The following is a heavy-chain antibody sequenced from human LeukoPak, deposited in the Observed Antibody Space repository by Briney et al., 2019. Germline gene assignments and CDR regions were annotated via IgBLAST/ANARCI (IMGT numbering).Heavy chain of an antibody. Sequence: ASVKVSCKASGYTFTGYYMHWVRQAPGQGLEWMGRINPNSGGTNYAQKFQGRVTMTRGTSISTAYMELSRLRSDDTAVYYCARVGYSSGWSDYWGRGTLVTVSS. J-gene: IGHJ4*02. V-gene: IGHV1-2*06. D-gene: IGHD6-19*01. CDR3: ARVGYSSGWSDY. CDR1: GYTFTGYY. CDR2: INPNSGGT.